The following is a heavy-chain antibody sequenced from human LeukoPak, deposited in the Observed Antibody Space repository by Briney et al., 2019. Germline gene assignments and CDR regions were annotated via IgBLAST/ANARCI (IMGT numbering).Heavy chain of an antibody. V-gene: IGHV4-4*07. Sequence: SETLSLTCTGPGGSISSYYWSSIEQPAGKGVEWVGRIYTSGSTNYTLSLKSRLTMSVDAYQNHLSLKLSSVTAADTAVYYCARDIYGDPSFDYWGQGTLVTVSS. CDR1: GGSISSYY. J-gene: IGHJ4*02. CDR3: ARDIYGDPSFDY. CDR2: IYTSGST. D-gene: IGHD4-17*01.